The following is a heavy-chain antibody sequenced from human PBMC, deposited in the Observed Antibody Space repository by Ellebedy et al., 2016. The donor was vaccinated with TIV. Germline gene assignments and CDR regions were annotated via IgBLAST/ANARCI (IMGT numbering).Heavy chain of an antibody. D-gene: IGHD4-11*01. V-gene: IGHV1-46*01. Sequence: ASVTVSCKASVYTFTSYFIYWVRQAPGQGLEWMGVINPIGGSTTYAQKFQGRVAMTRDTSTSTVYMELSSLRSEDTAVYYCVRDLSTADYRDYWGQGTLVTVSS. CDR2: INPIGGST. CDR1: VYTFTSYF. J-gene: IGHJ4*02. CDR3: VRDLSTADYRDY.